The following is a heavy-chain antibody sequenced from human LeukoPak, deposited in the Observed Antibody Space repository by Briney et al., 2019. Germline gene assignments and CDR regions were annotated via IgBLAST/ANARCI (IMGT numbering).Heavy chain of an antibody. J-gene: IGHJ4*02. CDR3: ARASSAVAGRGLFDY. V-gene: IGHV1-18*04. CDR2: ISAYNGNT. Sequence: ASVKVSCKASGYTFTSYWIQWVRQAPGQGPEWMGWISAYNGNTNYAQKLQGRVTMTTDTSTSTAYMELRSLRSDDTAVYYCARASSAVAGRGLFDYWGQGTLVTVSS. CDR1: GYTFTSYW. D-gene: IGHD6-19*01.